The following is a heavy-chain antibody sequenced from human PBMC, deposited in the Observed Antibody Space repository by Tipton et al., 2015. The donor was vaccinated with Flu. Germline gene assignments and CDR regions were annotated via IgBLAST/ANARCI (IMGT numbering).Heavy chain of an antibody. CDR1: GGSISSSSYY. V-gene: IGHV4-39*07. CDR2: IYYSGST. Sequence: TLSLTCTVSGGSISSSSYYWGWIRQPPGKGLEWIGSIYYSGSTYYNPSLKSRVTISVDTSKNQFSLKLSSVTAADTAVYYCARDGSGVGYYDFWSGYPSRWFDPWGQGTLVTVSS. D-gene: IGHD3-3*01. J-gene: IGHJ5*02. CDR3: ARDGSGVGYYDFWSGYPSRWFDP.